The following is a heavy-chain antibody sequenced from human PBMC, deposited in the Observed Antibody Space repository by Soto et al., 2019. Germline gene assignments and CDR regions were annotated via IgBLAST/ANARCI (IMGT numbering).Heavy chain of an antibody. CDR3: ARGPKLVVITDHAFDI. J-gene: IGHJ3*02. Sequence: CGGTIKSSKWGGCVSPHPGKGLEWIGEIYHSGSTNYNPSLKSRVTISVDKSKNQFSLKLSSVTAADTAVYYCARGPKLVVITDHAFDIPGQ. CDR2: IYHSGST. V-gene: IGHV4-4*02. CDR1: GGTIKSSKW. D-gene: IGHD3-22*01.